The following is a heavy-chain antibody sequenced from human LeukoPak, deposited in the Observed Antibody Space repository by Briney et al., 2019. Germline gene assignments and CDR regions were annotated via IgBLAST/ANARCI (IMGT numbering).Heavy chain of an antibody. Sequence: PSETLSLTCAVSGASITSNKWWSWIRQPPGKGLEWIGEIHQSGSPNYNPSLMSRVTISLDKSKNQFSLNVASVTDADTAVYYCAREEVLRYSADRGQGILVTVSS. CDR2: IHQSGSP. D-gene: IGHD3-9*01. J-gene: IGHJ4*02. V-gene: IGHV4-4*02. CDR1: GASITSNKW. CDR3: AREEVLRYSAD.